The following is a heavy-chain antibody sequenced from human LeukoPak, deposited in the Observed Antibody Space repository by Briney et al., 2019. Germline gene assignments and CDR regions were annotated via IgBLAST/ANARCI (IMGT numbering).Heavy chain of an antibody. CDR3: AKGFVRLVIIDF. J-gene: IGHJ4*02. V-gene: IGHV3-23*01. CDR1: GFIFGSEA. CDR2: VSGSGDNA. D-gene: IGHD2-21*01. Sequence: GRSLRLSCAASGFIFGSEAMTWVRQRPGRGLEWVSTVSGSGDNADYANSVNGRFIISRDNSKKILYLQMNNLRVEDTAVYHCAKGFVRLVIIDFWGQGTPVTVSS.